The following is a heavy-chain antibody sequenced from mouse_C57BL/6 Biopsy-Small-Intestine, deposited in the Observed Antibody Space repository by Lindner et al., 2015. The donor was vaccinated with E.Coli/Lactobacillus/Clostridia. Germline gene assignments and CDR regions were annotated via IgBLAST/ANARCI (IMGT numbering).Heavy chain of an antibody. CDR1: GYTFTNYW. V-gene: IGHV1-63*01. J-gene: IGHJ4*01. CDR3: ARQGGGDAMDY. Sequence: VQLQESGAELVRPGTSVKMSCKASGYTFTNYWIGWAKQRPGHGLEWIGDIYPGGGYTNYNEKFKGKATLTADKSSSTAYMQFSSLTSEDSAIYYCARQGGGDAMDYWGRGTSVTVSS. D-gene: IGHD1-1*02. CDR2: IYPGGGYT.